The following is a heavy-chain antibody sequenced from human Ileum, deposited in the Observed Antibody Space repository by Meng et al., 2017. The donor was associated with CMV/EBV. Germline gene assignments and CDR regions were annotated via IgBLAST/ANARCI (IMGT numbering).Heavy chain of an antibody. V-gene: IGHV3-33*06. CDR1: GFTFGNYW. CDR2: IWYDGSNK. D-gene: IGHD1-26*01. Sequence: GGSLRLSCAASGFTFGNYWMHWVRQAPGKGLEWVAVIWYDGSNKYYADSVKGRFTISRDNSKNTLYLKMNSLRAEDTAVYYCAKDVLGATNYYYGMNVWGQGTMVTVSS. J-gene: IGHJ6*02. CDR3: AKDVLGATNYYYGMNV.